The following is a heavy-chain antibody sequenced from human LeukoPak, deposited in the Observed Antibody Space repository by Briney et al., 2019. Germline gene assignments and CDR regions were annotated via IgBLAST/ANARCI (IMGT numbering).Heavy chain of an antibody. CDR1: GYTFTSYY. Sequence: GASVKVSCKASGYTFTSYYMHWVRQAPGQGLEWMGIINPSGGSTSYAQKFQGRVTMTRDTSTSTVYMELSSLRSEDTAVYYCARDRGDVDTAMVIGYSNAFDIWGQGIVVTVSS. J-gene: IGHJ3*02. CDR3: ARDRGDVDTAMVIGYSNAFDI. CDR2: INPSGGST. D-gene: IGHD5-18*01. V-gene: IGHV1-46*01.